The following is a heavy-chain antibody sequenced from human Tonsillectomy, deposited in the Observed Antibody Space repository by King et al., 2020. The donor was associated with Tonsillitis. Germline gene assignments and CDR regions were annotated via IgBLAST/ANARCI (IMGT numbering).Heavy chain of an antibody. CDR3: AKGMSSLQHYFYYYYMAV. CDR2: ISGRGGST. Sequence: VQLVESGGGLVQPGGSLRLSCAASGFTFSNYSMSWVRQAPGKGLEWVSAISGRGGSTFYADSVKVRFTISRDNSKNTLYLQMNSLRAEDTAVYYCAKGMSSLQHYFYYYYMAVWGKGTTVTVSS. J-gene: IGHJ6*03. V-gene: IGHV3-23*04. D-gene: IGHD1-1*01. CDR1: GFTFSNYS.